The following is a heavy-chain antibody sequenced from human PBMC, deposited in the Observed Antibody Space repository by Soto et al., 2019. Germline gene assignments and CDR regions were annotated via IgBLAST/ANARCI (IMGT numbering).Heavy chain of an antibody. J-gene: IGHJ6*02. CDR2: MNPNSGNT. CDR1: GYTFTSYD. Sequence: ASVKVSCKASGYTFTSYDINWVRQATGQGLEWMGWMNPNSGNTGYAQKFQGRVTMTRNTSISTAYMELSSLRSEDTAVYYCAREPAPAFNYYYYGMDVWGQGTTVTVSS. CDR3: AREPAPAFNYYYYGMDV. V-gene: IGHV1-8*01. D-gene: IGHD1-1*01.